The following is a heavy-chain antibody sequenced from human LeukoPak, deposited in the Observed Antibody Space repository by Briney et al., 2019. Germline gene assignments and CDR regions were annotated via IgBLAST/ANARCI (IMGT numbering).Heavy chain of an antibody. CDR3: ASEVGGSGWYPSDY. D-gene: IGHD6-19*01. CDR1: GFTFNIYW. J-gene: IGHJ4*02. Sequence: GGPLRLSCAASGFTFNIYWMNWVRQAPGKGLEWVANINQDGNEKYYVDSVKGRLTISRDNARNMLHLQMNSLTGDDTGVYYCASEVGGSGWYPSDYWGQGTLVTVSS. CDR2: INQDGNEK. V-gene: IGHV3-7*03.